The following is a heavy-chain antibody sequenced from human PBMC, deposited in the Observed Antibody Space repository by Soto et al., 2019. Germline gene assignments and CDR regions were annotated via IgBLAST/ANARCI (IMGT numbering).Heavy chain of an antibody. CDR3: ARPRHYYYYGMDV. CDR1: GGSISSSSYY. V-gene: IGHV4-39*07. Sequence: SETLSLTCTVSGGSISSSSYYWGWIRQPPGKGLEWIGCIYYSGSTYYNPSLKSRVTISVDTSKNQFSLKLSSVTAADTAVYYCARPRHYYYYGMDVWGQGTTVTVSS. J-gene: IGHJ6*02. CDR2: IYYSGST.